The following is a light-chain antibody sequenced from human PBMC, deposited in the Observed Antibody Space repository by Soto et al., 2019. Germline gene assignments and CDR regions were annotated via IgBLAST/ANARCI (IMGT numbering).Light chain of an antibody. V-gene: IGKV3-20*01. CDR2: SAS. J-gene: IGKJ5*01. Sequence: EIVLTQSPCTLSLSPGERATLSCRASQSLSGGYLAWFQQKPGQTPRLLIYSASNRATGIPDRFSGSGSGTDFTLTISRLEPEDFVVYYCQQNGSLPITFDQGTRLEIK. CDR3: QQNGSLPIT. CDR1: QSLSGGY.